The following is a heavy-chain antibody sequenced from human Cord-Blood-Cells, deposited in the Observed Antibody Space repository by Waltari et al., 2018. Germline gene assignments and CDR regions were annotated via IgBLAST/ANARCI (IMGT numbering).Heavy chain of an antibody. CDR1: GSTPTELS. D-gene: IGHD6-19*01. J-gene: IGHJ4*02. CDR3: ATDLDSSGWYWDY. V-gene: IGHV1-24*01. CDR2: FDPEDGET. Sequence: QAQLVQSWAEGKQPGASVKVSCKVSGSTPTELSMHWLRQAPGKGLEWMGGFDPEDGETIYAQKFQGRVTMTEDTSTDTAYMELSSLRSEDTAVYYCATDLDSSGWYWDYWGQGTLVTVSS.